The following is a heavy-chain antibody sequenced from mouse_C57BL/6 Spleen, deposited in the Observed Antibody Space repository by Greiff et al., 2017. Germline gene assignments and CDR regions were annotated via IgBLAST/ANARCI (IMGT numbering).Heavy chain of an antibody. D-gene: IGHD1-1*01. CDR3: ARSGGSSLYAMDD. Sequence: VQLQQPGAELVMPGASVKLSCKASGYTFTSYWMHWVKQRPGQGLEWIGEIDPSDSYTNYNQKFKGKSTVTVDKSSSTAYMQLSSLTSEDSAVYYCARSGGSSLYAMDDWGQGTSVTVSS. V-gene: IGHV1-69*01. J-gene: IGHJ4*01. CDR2: IDPSDSYT. CDR1: GYTFTSYW.